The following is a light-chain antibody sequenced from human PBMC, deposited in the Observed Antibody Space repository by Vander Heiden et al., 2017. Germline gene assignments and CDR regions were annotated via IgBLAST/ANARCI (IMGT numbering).Light chain of an antibody. Sequence: LQMTQSPSSVSASVGDRVTITCRASQGISSWLAWYQQKPGKAPKLLIYAASSLQSGAPSRFSGSRYGTDFTLTIRSLQPEDLATYYFQQCNSFPPYTFGQGTRLEIK. J-gene: IGKJ2*01. V-gene: IGKV1-12*01. CDR1: QGISSW. CDR2: AAS. CDR3: QQCNSFPPYT.